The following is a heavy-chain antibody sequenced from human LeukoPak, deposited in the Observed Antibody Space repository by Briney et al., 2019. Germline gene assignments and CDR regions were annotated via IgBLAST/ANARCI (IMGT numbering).Heavy chain of an antibody. D-gene: IGHD3-22*01. CDR3: ARDKDYFDSGGAFDI. CDR2: IYYSGST. V-gene: IGHV4-61*01. J-gene: IGHJ3*02. CDR1: GGSIGSSSYY. Sequence: SETLSLTCTVSGGSIGSSSYYWGWIRQPPGKGLEWIGYIYYSGSTNYNPSLKSRVTMSVDTSKNQFSLKLSSVTAADTAVYYCARDKDYFDSGGAFDIWGQGTMVTVSS.